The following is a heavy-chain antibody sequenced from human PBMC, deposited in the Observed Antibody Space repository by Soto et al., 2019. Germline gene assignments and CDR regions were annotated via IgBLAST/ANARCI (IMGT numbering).Heavy chain of an antibody. Sequence: QVQLQESGPGLVKPSQTLSLTCTVSGGSISSGGYYWSWIRQHPGKGLEWIGYIYYSGSTYYNPSLSGRVTVSVDRSKNQFALKLSSVTAADTAGYYGAREGLWFGEHRDYWGQGTLVTVSS. CDR2: IYYSGST. D-gene: IGHD3-10*01. CDR3: AREGLWFGEHRDY. V-gene: IGHV4-31*03. CDR1: GGSISSGGYY. J-gene: IGHJ4*02.